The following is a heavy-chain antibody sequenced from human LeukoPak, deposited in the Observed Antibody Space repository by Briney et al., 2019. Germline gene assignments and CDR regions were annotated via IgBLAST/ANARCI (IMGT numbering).Heavy chain of an antibody. CDR1: GYTFNTYG. D-gene: IGHD1-1*01. CDR3: ARDRERLRPVGGWLDP. CDR2: ISAYNGNA. J-gene: IGHJ5*02. V-gene: IGHV1-18*01. Sequence: ASVKVSCKASGYTFNTYGISWVRQAPGLGLEWMGWISAYNGNANYAQNLQDRVTMTTDTSTSTAYMELRSLRSDDTAVYYCARDRERLRPVGGWLDPWGQGTLVTVSS.